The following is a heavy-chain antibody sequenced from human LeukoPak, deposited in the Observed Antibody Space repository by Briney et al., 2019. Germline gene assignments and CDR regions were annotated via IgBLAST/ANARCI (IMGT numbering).Heavy chain of an antibody. CDR2: ISSSGSTI. CDR3: AGQSSSWYYFDY. V-gene: IGHV3-11*04. CDR1: GFTFSDYY. J-gene: IGHJ4*02. Sequence: GGSLRLSCAASGFTFSDYYMSWIRQAPGKGLEWVSYISSSGSTIYYADSVKGRFTISRDNSKNTLYLQMNSLRAEDTAVYYCAGQSSSWYYFDYWGQGTLVTVSS. D-gene: IGHD6-13*01.